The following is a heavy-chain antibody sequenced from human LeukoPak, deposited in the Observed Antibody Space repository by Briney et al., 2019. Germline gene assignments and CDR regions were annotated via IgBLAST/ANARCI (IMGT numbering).Heavy chain of an antibody. CDR1: GFTFSSYA. J-gene: IGHJ4*02. Sequence: GGSLRLSCAASGFTFSSYAMSWVRQAPGKGLEWVSAISGSGGSTYYADSVKGRFTISRDNSKNTLYLQMNSLRAEDTAVYYCARAYSYVRDLDYWGQGTLVIVSS. D-gene: IGHD3-10*02. V-gene: IGHV3-23*01. CDR3: ARAYSYVRDLDY. CDR2: ISGSGGST.